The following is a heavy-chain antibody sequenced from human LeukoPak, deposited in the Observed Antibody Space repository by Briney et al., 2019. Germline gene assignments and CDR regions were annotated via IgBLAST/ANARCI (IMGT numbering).Heavy chain of an antibody. CDR2: IYYSGST. D-gene: IGHD1-1*01. V-gene: IGHV4-30-4*08. Sequence: SQTLSLTCTVSGGSISSGDYYWSWIRQPPGKGLEWIGYIYYSGSTYYNPSLKSRVTISVDTSKNQFSLKLSSVTAADTAVYYCARGGNWNDDAFDIWGQGTTVTVSS. CDR1: GGSISSGDYY. J-gene: IGHJ3*02. CDR3: ARGGNWNDDAFDI.